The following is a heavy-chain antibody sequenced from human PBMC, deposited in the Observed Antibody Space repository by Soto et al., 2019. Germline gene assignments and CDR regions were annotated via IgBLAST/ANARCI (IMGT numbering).Heavy chain of an antibody. J-gene: IGHJ4*02. V-gene: IGHV3-30*18. CDR2: ISYDGSDK. CDR3: AKDLNYYDTSGYLEGTDY. D-gene: IGHD3-22*01. Sequence: QVQLVESGGGVVQPGRSLRLSCAASGFTFSSYGMHWVRQAPGKGLEWVALISYDGSDKYSAGSVKGRFTISRDNYKNTLYLQMNSLRAEDTAIYYCAKDLNYYDTSGYLEGTDYWGQGTLVTVSS. CDR1: GFTFSSYG.